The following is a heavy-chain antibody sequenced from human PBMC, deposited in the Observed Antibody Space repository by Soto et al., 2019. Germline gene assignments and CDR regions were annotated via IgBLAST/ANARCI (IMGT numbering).Heavy chain of an antibody. Sequence: ASVKVSCKASGYTFTSYGISWVRQAPGQGLEWMGWISAYNGNTNYAQKLQGRVTMTTDTSTSTAYMELRSLRSDDPAVYYCARIPDYDFWSGYYPPPTLDYWGQGTLVTVSS. CDR2: ISAYNGNT. D-gene: IGHD3-3*01. CDR1: GYTFTSYG. V-gene: IGHV1-18*01. CDR3: ARIPDYDFWSGYYPPPTLDY. J-gene: IGHJ4*02.